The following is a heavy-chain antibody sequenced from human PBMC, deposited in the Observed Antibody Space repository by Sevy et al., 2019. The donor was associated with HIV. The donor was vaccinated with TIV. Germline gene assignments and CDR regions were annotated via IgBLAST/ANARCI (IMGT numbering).Heavy chain of an antibody. CDR3: ARGTATDETGPIGIDA. J-gene: IGHJ5*02. D-gene: IGHD1-1*01. Sequence: ASVKVSCKASGYSFTDYYMHWVRQAPGQGLEWMGWMNPNSGDTKYAQKFQGWVTMTRETSITTAYMELSRLTSDETAVYFCARGTATDETGPIGIDAWGKGTMVTVSS. CDR2: MNPNSGDT. CDR1: GYSFTDYY. V-gene: IGHV1-2*04.